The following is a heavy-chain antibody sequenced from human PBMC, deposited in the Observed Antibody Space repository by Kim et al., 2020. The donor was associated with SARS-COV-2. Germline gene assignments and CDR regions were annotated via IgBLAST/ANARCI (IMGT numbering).Heavy chain of an antibody. J-gene: IGHJ3*02. CDR2: GST. CDR3: ARGRSGFDI. V-gene: IGHV4-59*09. Sequence: GSTNYNPTLKSRVTIAVDTSKNQFSLKLSSVTAADTAVYYCARGRSGFDIWGQGTMVTVSS. D-gene: IGHD2-15*01.